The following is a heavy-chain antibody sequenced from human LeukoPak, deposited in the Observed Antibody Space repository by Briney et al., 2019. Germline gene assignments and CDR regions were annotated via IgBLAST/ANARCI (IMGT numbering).Heavy chain of an antibody. CDR1: GFTFSSYG. CDR3: AKDIFPLTGRDAFDI. D-gene: IGHD3-9*01. V-gene: IGHV3-30*18. Sequence: GRSLRLSCAASGFTFSSYGMHWVRQAPGKGLEWVAVISYDGSNKYYADSVKGRFTISRDNSKNTLYLQMNSLRAKDTAVYYCAKDIFPLTGRDAFDIWGQGTMVTVSS. J-gene: IGHJ3*02. CDR2: ISYDGSNK.